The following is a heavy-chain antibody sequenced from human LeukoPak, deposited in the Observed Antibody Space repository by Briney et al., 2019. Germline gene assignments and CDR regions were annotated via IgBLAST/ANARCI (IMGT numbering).Heavy chain of an antibody. V-gene: IGHV3-30*18. D-gene: IGHD6-13*01. Sequence: GGSLRLSCAASGFTFSSYGMHWVRQAPGKGLEWVAVISYDGSNKYYADSVKGRFTISRDNSKNTLYLQMNSLRAEDTAVYYCAKKAAGTFLYYHYYGMDVWGQGTTVTVSS. CDR3: AKKAAGTFLYYHYYGMDV. J-gene: IGHJ6*02. CDR2: ISYDGSNK. CDR1: GFTFSSYG.